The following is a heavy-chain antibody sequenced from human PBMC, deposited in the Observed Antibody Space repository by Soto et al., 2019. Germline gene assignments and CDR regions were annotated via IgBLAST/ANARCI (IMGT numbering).Heavy chain of an antibody. CDR3: ARGIPEFDY. V-gene: IGHV4-30-2*01. Sequence: SETLSLTCAVSGGSISSGGYSWSWIRQPPGKGLEWIGYIYHSGSTYYNPSLKSRVTISVDRSKNQFSLKLSSVTAADTAVYYCARGIPEFDYWGQGTLVTVSS. CDR2: IYHSGST. J-gene: IGHJ4*02. CDR1: GGSISSGGYS.